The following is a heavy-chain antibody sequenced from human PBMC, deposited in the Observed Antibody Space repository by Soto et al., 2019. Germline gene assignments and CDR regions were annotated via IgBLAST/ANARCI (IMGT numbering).Heavy chain of an antibody. J-gene: IGHJ4*02. D-gene: IGHD5-12*01. CDR1: GGSISSYY. V-gene: IGHV4-4*07. Sequence: SETLSLTCTVSGGSISSYYWSWIRQPAGKGLEWIGRIYTSGSTNYNPSLKSRVTMSVDTSKNKFSLKLSSVTAADTAVYYCGGDKDGYGTRQDYFDYWGQGTLVTVSS. CDR2: IYTSGST. CDR3: GGDKDGYGTRQDYFDY.